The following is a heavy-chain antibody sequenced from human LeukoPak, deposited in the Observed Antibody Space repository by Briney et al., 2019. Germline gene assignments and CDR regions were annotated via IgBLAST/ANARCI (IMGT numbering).Heavy chain of an antibody. CDR1: GGSISSYY. J-gene: IGHJ3*02. D-gene: IGHD2-21*01. V-gene: IGHV4-59*12. CDR3: ARDPPRHIVVVSRPDAFDI. CDR2: IYYSGST. Sequence: SETLSLTCTVSGGSISSYYWSWIRQPPGKGLEWIGYIYYSGSTYYNPSLKSRVTISEDTSKNQFSLKLSSVTAADTAVYYCARDPPRHIVVVSRPDAFDIWGQGTMVTVSS.